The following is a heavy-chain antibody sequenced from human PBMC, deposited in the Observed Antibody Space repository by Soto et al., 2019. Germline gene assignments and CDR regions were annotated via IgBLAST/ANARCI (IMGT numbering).Heavy chain of an antibody. J-gene: IGHJ4*02. Sequence: PGGSRRLSCVASGFTFGTYGIHWVRQAPGKGLQWVALVSYEGANTYYAASVKGRFTISKDNSKNTLFLQMNTLRAEDTAVYYCARGAVAAGDFDYWGQGTLVTVSS. D-gene: IGHD2-15*01. CDR1: GFTFGTYG. CDR2: VSYEGANT. CDR3: ARGAVAAGDFDY. V-gene: IGHV3-30-3*01.